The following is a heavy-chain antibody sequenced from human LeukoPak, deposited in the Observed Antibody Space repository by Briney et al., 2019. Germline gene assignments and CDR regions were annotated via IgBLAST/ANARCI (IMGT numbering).Heavy chain of an antibody. CDR2: INPSGGGT. J-gene: IGHJ4*02. D-gene: IGHD2-2*01. CDR3: ARDPDLPLGYCSSTSCQGGSNFDY. CDR1: GYTFTSYY. V-gene: IGHV1-46*01. Sequence: ASVKASCKASGYTFTSYYMHWVRQAPGQGLEWMGIINPSGGGTSYAQKFQGRVTMTRDTSTSTVYMELSSLRSEDTAVYYCARDPDLPLGYCSSTSCQGGSNFDYWGQGTLVTVSS.